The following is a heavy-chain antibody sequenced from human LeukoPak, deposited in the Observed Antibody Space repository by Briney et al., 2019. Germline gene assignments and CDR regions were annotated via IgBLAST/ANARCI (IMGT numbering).Heavy chain of an antibody. D-gene: IGHD3-22*01. CDR2: ISSSSSYI. CDR1: GFTFSSYS. CDR3: SRAYSSDYYSASCI. Sequence: GESLRLSCAVSGFTFSSYSMNWVRQAPGKGLECISSISSSSSYIYYAASENGRFTISSDNDKHSLSLQTNSLRAEGVVVYYCSRAYSSDYYSASCIWGQGTMITVSA. V-gene: IGHV3-21*01. J-gene: IGHJ3*02.